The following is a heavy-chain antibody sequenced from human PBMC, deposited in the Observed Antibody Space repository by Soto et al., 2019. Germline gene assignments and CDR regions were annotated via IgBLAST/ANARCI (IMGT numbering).Heavy chain of an antibody. V-gene: IGHV4-4*07. Sequence: SETLSLTCRVSGDSISSYSWSWIRQPAGKGLELLGRVYRGTSNYNPSLKSRLIMSLDTSKNQFSLNLRSVTAADTAVYYCARESLKETITMTVVIDHWGQGTQVTVSS. CDR2: VYRGTS. CDR1: GDSISSYS. D-gene: IGHD3-22*01. CDR3: ARESLKETITMTVVIDH. J-gene: IGHJ4*02.